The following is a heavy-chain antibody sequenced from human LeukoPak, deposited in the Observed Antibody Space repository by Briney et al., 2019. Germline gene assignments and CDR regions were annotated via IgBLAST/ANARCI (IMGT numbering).Heavy chain of an antibody. CDR3: AKTSLSDASGHYYYMDV. V-gene: IGHV3-9*01. D-gene: IGHD3-3*01. J-gene: IGHJ6*03. Sequence: GGSLRLSCAASGFTFDDYALHWVRQAPGKCLEWVSGISWNSGSIGYADSVKGRFTISRANSQNTVSLQVNNLRTEDTALYYCAKTSLSDASGHYYYMDVWGKGTTVTVSS. CDR1: GFTFDDYA. CDR2: ISWNSGSI.